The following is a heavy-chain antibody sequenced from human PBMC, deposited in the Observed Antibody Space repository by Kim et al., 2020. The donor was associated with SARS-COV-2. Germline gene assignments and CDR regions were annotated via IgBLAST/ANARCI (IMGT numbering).Heavy chain of an antibody. CDR2: IHHSGST. CDR3: ARGSGYSRSWYGARNWFDP. J-gene: IGHJ5*02. D-gene: IGHD6-13*01. CDR1: GGSFSAYY. V-gene: IGHV4-34*01. Sequence: SETLSLTCAVYGGSFSAYYWSWIRQPPGKGLEWIGEIHHSGSTNYNPSLKSRVTISVDTSKNQFSLKLSSVTAADTAVYYCARGSGYSRSWYGARNWFDPWGQGALGTASS.